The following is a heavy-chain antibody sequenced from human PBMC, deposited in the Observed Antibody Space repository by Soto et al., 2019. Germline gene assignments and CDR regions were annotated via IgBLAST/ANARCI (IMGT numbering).Heavy chain of an antibody. J-gene: IGHJ4*02. CDR1: GFPFDDYA. CDR3: AKSSSIAVAGVIDY. V-gene: IGHV3-9*01. CDR2: ISWNSGSI. D-gene: IGHD6-19*01. Sequence: GGSLRLSCAASGFPFDDYAMHWVRQAPGKGLEWVSGISWNSGSIGYADSVKGRFTISRDNAKNSLYLQMISLRAEDTALYYCAKSSSIAVAGVIDYWGQGT.